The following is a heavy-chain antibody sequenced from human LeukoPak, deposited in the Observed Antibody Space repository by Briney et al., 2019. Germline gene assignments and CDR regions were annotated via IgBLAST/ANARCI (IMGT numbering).Heavy chain of an antibody. J-gene: IGHJ2*01. D-gene: IGHD3-22*01. Sequence: GGSLRLSCAASGFTFSSYWMSWVRQAPGKGLEWVANIKQDGSEKYYVDSVKGRFTISRDNAKNSLYLQMNSLRAEDTAVYYCARVTWDSSGLYWYFDLWGRGTLVTVSS. CDR3: ARVTWDSSGLYWYFDL. V-gene: IGHV3-7*01. CDR2: IKQDGSEK. CDR1: GFTFSSYW.